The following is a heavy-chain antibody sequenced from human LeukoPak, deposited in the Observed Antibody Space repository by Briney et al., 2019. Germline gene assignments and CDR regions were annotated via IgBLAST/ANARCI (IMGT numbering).Heavy chain of an antibody. D-gene: IGHD3-10*02. CDR2: ISSSGSTI. V-gene: IGHV3-48*03. CDR1: GFTLRSYV. Sequence: GGSLRLSCVASGFTLRSYVMNWLRQAPGKGLEWVSYISSSGSTIYYADSVKGRFTISRDNAKNSLYLQMNSLRAEDTAVYYCAELGITMIGGVWGKGTTVTISS. CDR3: AELGITMIGGV. J-gene: IGHJ6*04.